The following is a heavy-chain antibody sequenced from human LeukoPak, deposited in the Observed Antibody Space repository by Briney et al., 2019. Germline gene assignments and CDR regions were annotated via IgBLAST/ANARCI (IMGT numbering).Heavy chain of an antibody. CDR3: AKDRSSPIAAARFDY. CDR1: GFTFSSYG. CDR2: IRYDGSNK. V-gene: IGHV3-30*02. Sequence: PGGSLRLSCAASGFTFSSYGMHWVRQAPGKGLEWVAFIRYDGSNKYYADSAKGRFTISRDNSKNTLYLQMNSLRVEDTAVYYCAKDRSSPIAAARFDYWGQGTLVTVSS. D-gene: IGHD6-13*01. J-gene: IGHJ4*02.